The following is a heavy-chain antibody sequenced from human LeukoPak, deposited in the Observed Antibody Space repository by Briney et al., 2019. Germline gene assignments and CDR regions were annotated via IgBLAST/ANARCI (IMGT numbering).Heavy chain of an antibody. V-gene: IGHV4-38-2*02. D-gene: IGHD1-26*01. J-gene: IGHJ4*02. CDR2: IYHSGNT. CDR3: ARFSKTLVGATGGDY. CDR1: GYSISSGYY. Sequence: PSETLSLTCTVSGYSISSGYYWGWIRQPPGQGLEWIGSIYHSGNTYYNPSLQSRVTISVDTSKNQFSLKLSSVTAADTAVYYCARFSKTLVGATGGDYWGQGTLVTVSS.